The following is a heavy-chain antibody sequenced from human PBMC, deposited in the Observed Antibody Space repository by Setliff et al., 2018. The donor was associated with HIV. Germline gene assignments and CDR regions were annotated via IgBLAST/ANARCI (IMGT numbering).Heavy chain of an antibody. J-gene: IGHJ3*02. CDR3: TRPHSSSWYERGGQEGFDI. V-gene: IGHV3-73*01. D-gene: IGHD6-13*01. Sequence: GGSLRLSCAASGFTFSGSAMHWVRQASGKGLEWVGRIRSKANNYATAYAASLKGRFTISRDDSKNTAYLQMNSLKTEDTAVYYCTRPHSSSWYERGGQEGFDIWGQGTVVTVSS. CDR1: GFTFSGSA. CDR2: IRSKANNYAT.